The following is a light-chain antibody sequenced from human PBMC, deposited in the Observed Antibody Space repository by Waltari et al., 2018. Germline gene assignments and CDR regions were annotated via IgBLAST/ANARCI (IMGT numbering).Light chain of an antibody. V-gene: IGKV2-30*02. CDR2: EVS. CDR3: MQGTHWPT. Sequence: DVVMTPSLLSLPVPLGPQPSIICRSSLSLVHSDGNPYLTWFHQRPGQSPRRLIYEVSNRDSGVPDRFSGSGSGTDFTLKISRVEAEDIGVYYCMQGTHWPTFGQGTKVEIK. J-gene: IGKJ1*01. CDR1: LSLVHSDGNPY.